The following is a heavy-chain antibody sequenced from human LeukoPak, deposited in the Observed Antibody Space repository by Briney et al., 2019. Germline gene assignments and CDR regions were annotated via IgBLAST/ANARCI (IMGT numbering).Heavy chain of an antibody. CDR1: GFTFSSYS. CDR2: ISSSSSYI. D-gene: IGHD3-22*01. CDR3: ARVTGVDYYDSSGYREGIDY. J-gene: IGHJ4*02. Sequence: GGSLRLSCAASGFTFSSYSMNWVRQAPGKGLEWVPSISSSSSYIYYADSVKGRFTISRDNAKNSLYLQMNSLRAEDTAVYYCARVTGVDYYDSSGYREGIDYWGQGTLVTVSS. V-gene: IGHV3-21*01.